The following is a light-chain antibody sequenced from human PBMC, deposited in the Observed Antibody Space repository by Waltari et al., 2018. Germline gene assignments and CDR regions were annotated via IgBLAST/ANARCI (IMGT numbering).Light chain of an antibody. V-gene: IGKV1-5*03. Sequence: DIQMTQSPSTLSASVGDRVTVTCRASQSISGWLAWYQQKPGKVPKLLIQKASTLESGVPSRFSGSGSGTEFTLTISSLQPDDFATYYCQQYDSDSITFGQGKRLEIK. CDR3: QQYDSDSIT. CDR2: KAS. CDR1: QSISGW. J-gene: IGKJ5*01.